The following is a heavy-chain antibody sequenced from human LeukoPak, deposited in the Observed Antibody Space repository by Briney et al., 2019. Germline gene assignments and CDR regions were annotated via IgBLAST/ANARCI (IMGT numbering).Heavy chain of an antibody. CDR2: ISGSGGST. CDR3: AKEAVRIAARPSWFDP. CDR1: GFTFSRYA. D-gene: IGHD6-6*01. J-gene: IGHJ5*02. Sequence: GGSLRLSCAASGFTFSRYAMSWVRQAPGKGLEWVSAISGSGGSTYYADSVKGRFTISRDNSKNTLYPQMNSLRAEDTAVYYCAKEAVRIAARPSWFDPWGQGTLVTVSS. V-gene: IGHV3-23*01.